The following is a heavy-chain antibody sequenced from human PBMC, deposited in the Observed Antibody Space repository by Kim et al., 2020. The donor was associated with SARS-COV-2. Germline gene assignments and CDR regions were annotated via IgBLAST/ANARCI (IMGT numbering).Heavy chain of an antibody. J-gene: IGHJ5*02. D-gene: IGHD3-3*01. Sequence: ASVKVSCKASGGDFRTYTLHWVRQAPGHGFEWIGWINAGNGNTKYSQRFQRRVTINRDRSASTVYMELRSLRSEDTAVYYCANNNDSSAGYYFDQWAQGTLITVSS. CDR2: INAGNGNT. CDR3: ANNNDSSAGYYFDQ. V-gene: IGHV1-3*01. CDR1: GGDFRTYT.